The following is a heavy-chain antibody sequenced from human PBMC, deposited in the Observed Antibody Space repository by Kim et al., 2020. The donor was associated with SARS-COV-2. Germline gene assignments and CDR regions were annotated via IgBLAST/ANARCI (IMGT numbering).Heavy chain of an antibody. CDR1: GGSFSGYY. CDR3: ARWGGIHLTYGDYVHYFDY. Sequence: SETLSLTCAVYGGSFSGYYWSWIRQPPGKGLEWIGEINHSGSTNYNPSLKSRVTISVDTSKNQFSLKLSSVTAADTAVYYCARWGGIHLTYGDYVHYFDYWGQGTLVTVSS. J-gene: IGHJ4*02. CDR2: INHSGST. D-gene: IGHD4-17*01. V-gene: IGHV4-34*01.